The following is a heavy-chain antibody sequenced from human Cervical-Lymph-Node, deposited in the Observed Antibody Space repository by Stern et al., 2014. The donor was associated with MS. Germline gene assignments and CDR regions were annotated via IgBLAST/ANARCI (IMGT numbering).Heavy chain of an antibody. D-gene: IGHD1-26*01. V-gene: IGHV4-61*02. Sequence: QVQLVQSGPGLVKPSQTLSLTCTVSGGSISSSGYYWSWIRQPADKGLEWIGRIHDSGSTYYNPSLKSRVTISMDTAKNQISLKLPSVTAADTAVYYRATTRWDLFTWNWFDPWGQGTLVTVSS. CDR2: IHDSGST. CDR1: GGSISSSGYY. J-gene: IGHJ5*02. CDR3: ATTRWDLFTWNWFDP.